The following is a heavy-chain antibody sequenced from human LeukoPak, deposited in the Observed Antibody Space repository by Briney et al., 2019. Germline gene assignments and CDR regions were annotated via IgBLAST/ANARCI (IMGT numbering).Heavy chain of an antibody. Sequence: GGSLRLSCAASGFTFSSYEMNWVRQAPGKGLEWVSYISSSGSTIYYADSVKGRFTISRDNAKNSLYLQMNSLRAEDTAVYYCARDWYSEALLWFGRVKDYYYYYYMDVWGKGTTVTISS. V-gene: IGHV3-48*03. CDR2: ISSSGSTI. CDR1: GFTFSSYE. J-gene: IGHJ6*03. D-gene: IGHD3-10*01. CDR3: ARDWYSEALLWFGRVKDYYYYYYMDV.